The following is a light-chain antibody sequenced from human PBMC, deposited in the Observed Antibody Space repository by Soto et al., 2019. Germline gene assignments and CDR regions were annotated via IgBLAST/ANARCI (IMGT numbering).Light chain of an antibody. Sequence: DVVMTQSPLSLPITLGQPATISCRSSQGLVYSDGNTYLSWFQQRPGQSPRRLISKISIRDSGVSDRCSGSGSGTEFKLKISRVEAEDVGVYYFLQGTRLPWTFGQGTRVEIK. V-gene: IGKV2-30*01. CDR2: KIS. J-gene: IGKJ1*01. CDR3: LQGTRLPWT. CDR1: QGLVYSDGNTY.